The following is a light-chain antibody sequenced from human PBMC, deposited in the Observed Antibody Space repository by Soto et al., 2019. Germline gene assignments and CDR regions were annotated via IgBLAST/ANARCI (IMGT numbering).Light chain of an antibody. CDR3: QSYDSSLSAVV. J-gene: IGLJ2*01. CDR1: SSNIGAGYD. V-gene: IGLV1-40*01. Sequence: QSVLTQPPSVSGAPGQRVTISCTGSSSNIGAGYDVHWYQQLPGTAPKLLLYDNINRPSGVPDRFSGSKSGTSASLAITGLQAEDEAAYSCQSYDSSLSAVVFGGGTKLTVL. CDR2: DNI.